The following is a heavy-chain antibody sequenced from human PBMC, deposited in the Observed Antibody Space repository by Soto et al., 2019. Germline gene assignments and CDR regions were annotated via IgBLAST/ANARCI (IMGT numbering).Heavy chain of an antibody. Sequence: SETLSLTCTVSDGSISSSSYYWGWIRQPPGKGLEWIGSIYYSGSTYYNPSLKSRVTISVVTSKNQFSLKLSSVTAADSAVFYCARLGGSYRSWFDPWGQGTLVTVSS. D-gene: IGHD1-26*01. CDR2: IYYSGST. V-gene: IGHV4-39*01. CDR3: ARLGGSYRSWFDP. CDR1: DGSISSSSYY. J-gene: IGHJ5*02.